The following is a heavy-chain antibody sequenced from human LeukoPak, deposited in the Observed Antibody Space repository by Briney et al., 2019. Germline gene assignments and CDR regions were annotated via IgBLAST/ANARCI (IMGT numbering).Heavy chain of an antibody. V-gene: IGHV4-34*01. CDR3: ARGVGLTQGGAFDF. Sequence: SETLSLTCAVYGGSFSGYYWSWIRQPPGKGLEWIGEINHSGSTNYNPSLKSRVTISVDTSKNQFSLKLTSVTAADTAVYYCARGVGLTQGGAFDFWGQGTLVTVSS. CDR2: INHSGST. D-gene: IGHD3-16*01. J-gene: IGHJ4*02. CDR1: GGSFSGYY.